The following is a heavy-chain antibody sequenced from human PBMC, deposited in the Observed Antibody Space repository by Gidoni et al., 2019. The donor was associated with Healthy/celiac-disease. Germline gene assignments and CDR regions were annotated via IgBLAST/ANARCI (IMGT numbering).Heavy chain of an antibody. V-gene: IGHV3-9*01. CDR1: GFTFDDYA. Sequence: EVQLVESGGGLVQPGRSLRLSCAASGFTFDDYAMHWVRQAPGKGLEWVSGISWNSGSIGYADSVKGRFTISRDNAKNSLYLQMNSLRAEDTALYYCAKDLRNGYCSSTSCYGNYYYYGMDVWGQGTTVTVSS. CDR3: AKDLRNGYCSSTSCYGNYYYYGMDV. J-gene: IGHJ6*02. D-gene: IGHD2-2*01. CDR2: ISWNSGSI.